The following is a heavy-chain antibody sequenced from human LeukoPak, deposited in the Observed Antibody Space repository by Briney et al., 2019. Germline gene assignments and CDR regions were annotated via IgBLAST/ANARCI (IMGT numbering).Heavy chain of an antibody. D-gene: IGHD3-10*01. V-gene: IGHV4-38-2*02. CDR3: ARDGLNTMVRGKIHYYYMDV. CDR2: IYHSGST. J-gene: IGHJ6*03. CDR1: GYSISSGYY. Sequence: SETLSLTCTVSGYSISSGYYWGWIRRPPGKGLEWIGSIYHSGSTYYNPSLKSRVTISVDTSKNQFSLKLSSVTAADTAVYYCARDGLNTMVRGKIHYYYMDVWGKGTTVTISS.